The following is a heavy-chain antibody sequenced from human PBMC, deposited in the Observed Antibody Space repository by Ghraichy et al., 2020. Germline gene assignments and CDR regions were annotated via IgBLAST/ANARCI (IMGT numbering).Heavy chain of an antibody. D-gene: IGHD4-23*01. CDR2: INHSGST. CDR3: ARARANYGGNSGRFDP. J-gene: IGHJ5*02. CDR1: GGSFSGYY. Sequence: SETLSLTCAVYGGSFSGYYWSWIRQPPGKGLEWIGEINHSGSTNYNPSLKSRVTISVDTSKNQFSLKLSSVTAADTAVYYCARARANYGGNSGRFDPWGQGTLVTVSS. V-gene: IGHV4-34*01.